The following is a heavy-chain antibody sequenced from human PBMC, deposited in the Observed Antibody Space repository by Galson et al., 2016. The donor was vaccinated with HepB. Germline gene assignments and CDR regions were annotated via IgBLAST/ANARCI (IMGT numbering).Heavy chain of an antibody. CDR3: AREYSRGGSALDV. D-gene: IGHD3-10*01. J-gene: IGHJ6*02. V-gene: IGHV2-70*04. CDR2: IDREDEK. CDR1: GFVLNINSTG. Sequence: PALVKPTQTLTLTCTFSGFVLNINSTGVSWIRQPPGKALEWLARIDREDEKFYATSLKTRLSISKDTSKNQVVLTMTNMDPVDTATYYCAREYSRGGSALDVWGRGTTVTVSS.